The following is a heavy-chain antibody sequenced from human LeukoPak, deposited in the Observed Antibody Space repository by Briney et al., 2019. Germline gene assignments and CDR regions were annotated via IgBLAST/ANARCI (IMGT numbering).Heavy chain of an antibody. CDR3: ARPHYDFWSGYNWFDP. V-gene: IGHV3-74*01. J-gene: IGHJ5*02. D-gene: IGHD3-3*01. CDR2: INSDGSST. Sequence: GGSLRLSCAASGFTFSSYWMHWVRQAPGKGLVWVSRINSDGSSTSYADSVKGRFTISRDNAKNTLYLQMNSLSAEDTAVYYCARPHYDFWSGYNWFDPWGQGTLVTVSS. CDR1: GFTFSSYW.